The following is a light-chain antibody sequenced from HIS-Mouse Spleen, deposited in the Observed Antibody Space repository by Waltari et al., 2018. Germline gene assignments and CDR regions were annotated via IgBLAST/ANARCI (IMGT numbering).Light chain of an antibody. Sequence: CTGTSSDVGSYNLVSWYQQHPGKAPKRMIDEVSKRPSGVSNRFAGSKSGNTASLTISGLQAEDEADYYCCSYAGSSTWVFGGGTKLTVL. CDR3: CSYAGSSTWV. CDR1: SSDVGSYNL. V-gene: IGLV2-23*02. J-gene: IGLJ3*02. CDR2: EVS.